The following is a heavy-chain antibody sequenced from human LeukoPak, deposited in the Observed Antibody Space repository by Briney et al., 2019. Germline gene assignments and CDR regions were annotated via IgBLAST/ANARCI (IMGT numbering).Heavy chain of an antibody. V-gene: IGHV1-2*02. J-gene: IGHJ4*02. D-gene: IGHD2-8*01. CDR1: GYTFTGYY. Sequence: RASVKVSCKASGYTFTGYYMHWVRQAPGQGLEWMGWINPNSGGTNYAQKFQGRVTMTRDTSISTAYMELSRLRSDDTAVYYCARGDIVLMVYAIGPAYWGQGTLVTVSS. CDR2: INPNSGGT. CDR3: ARGDIVLMVYAIGPAY.